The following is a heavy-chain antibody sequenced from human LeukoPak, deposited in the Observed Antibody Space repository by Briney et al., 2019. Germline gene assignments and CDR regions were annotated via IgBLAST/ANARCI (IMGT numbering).Heavy chain of an antibody. CDR1: GFTLSSYS. V-gene: IGHV3-48*01. CDR2: ISSSSSTI. Sequence: PGGSLRLSCAASGFTLSSYSMNWVRQAPGKGLEWVSYISSSSSTIYYADSVKGRFTISRDNAKNSLYLQMNSLRAEDTAVYYCAREQYSSSSYYFDYWGQGTLVTVSS. J-gene: IGHJ4*02. D-gene: IGHD6-6*01. CDR3: AREQYSSSSYYFDY.